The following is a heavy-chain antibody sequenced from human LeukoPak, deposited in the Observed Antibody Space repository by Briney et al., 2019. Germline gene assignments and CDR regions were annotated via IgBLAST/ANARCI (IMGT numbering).Heavy chain of an antibody. J-gene: IGHJ5*02. CDR3: AASSSWNNWFDP. Sequence: SVKVSCKASGGTFSSYAISWVRQAPGQGPEWMGGIIPIFGTANYAQKFQGRVTITADESTSTAYMELSSLRSEDTAVYYCAASSSWNNWFDPWGQGTLVTVSS. CDR1: GGTFSSYA. D-gene: IGHD6-13*01. V-gene: IGHV1-69*13. CDR2: IIPIFGTA.